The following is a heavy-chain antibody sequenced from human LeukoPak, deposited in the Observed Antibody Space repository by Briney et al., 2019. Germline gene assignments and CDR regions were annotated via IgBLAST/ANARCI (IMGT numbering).Heavy chain of an antibody. D-gene: IGHD5-24*01. CDR1: GYTFTSYG. J-gene: IGHJ3*02. CDR2: ISAYNGNT. CDR3: ARDPDGYNLNYPSDDAFDI. Sequence: ASVKVSCKASGYTFTSYGISWVRQAPGQGLEWMGWISAYNGNTNYAQKLQVRVTMTTDTSTSTAYMELRSLRSDDTAVYYCARDPDGYNLNYPSDDAFDIWGQGTMVTVSS. V-gene: IGHV1-18*01.